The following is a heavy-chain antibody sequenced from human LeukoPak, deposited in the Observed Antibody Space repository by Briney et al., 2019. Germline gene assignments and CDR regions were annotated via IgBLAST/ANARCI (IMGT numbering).Heavy chain of an antibody. J-gene: IGHJ3*02. CDR2: ISGPGGRT. CDR3: AKKVGGVYAFDI. Sequence: GGSLRLSCAASGFPFSSYAMNWVRQAPGEGLEWVSAISGPGGRTYYADSVQGRFTFSTDTSKNTLYLQMTSLRAEDTAVYYCAKKVGGVYAFDIWGQGTMVTVSS. V-gene: IGHV3-23*01. CDR1: GFPFSSYA. D-gene: IGHD3-16*01.